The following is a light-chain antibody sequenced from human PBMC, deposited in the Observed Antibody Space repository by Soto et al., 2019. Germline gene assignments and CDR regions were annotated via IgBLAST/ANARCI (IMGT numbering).Light chain of an antibody. J-gene: IGKJ2*01. CDR2: DTF. V-gene: IGKV3-11*01. Sequence: EIVLTQSPATLSLSPGTGATLSCRASQIVTSSLAWYQQRPGQAPRLLIYDTFTRATGIPARFSAKGAGTDFTLTISSLEPEDSAVYFCQLRSDWPPTYTFGRRTKLDIK. CDR1: QIVTSS. CDR3: QLRSDWPPTYT.